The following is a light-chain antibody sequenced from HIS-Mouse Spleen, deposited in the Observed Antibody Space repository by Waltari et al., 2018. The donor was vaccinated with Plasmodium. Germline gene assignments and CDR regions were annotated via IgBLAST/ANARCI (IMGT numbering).Light chain of an antibody. V-gene: IGKV3-15*01. J-gene: IGKJ3*01. CDR3: QQYNNWSFT. CDR1: QSVSSN. CDR2: AAS. Sequence: EIVMTQSPATLSVSPGERATLSCRASQSVSSNLAWYQQKPGQAPRLLSYAASTRATGIPARFSGRGSGTEFTLTISSLQSEDFAVYYCQQYNNWSFTFGPGTKVDIK.